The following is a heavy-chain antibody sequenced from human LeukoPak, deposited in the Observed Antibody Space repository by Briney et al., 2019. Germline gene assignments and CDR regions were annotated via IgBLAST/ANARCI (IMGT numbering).Heavy chain of an antibody. D-gene: IGHD3-22*01. Sequence: SETLSLTCTVSGGSISSGGHYWSWLRQLPGKGLEWIGYIYYSGSTYYNPSLKGRVTISVDTSKNQISLNLSSVTAADTAVYYCAREGTGRGSGYYYGLFDYWGQGTLVTVSS. J-gene: IGHJ4*02. CDR2: IYYSGST. CDR1: GGSISSGGHY. V-gene: IGHV4-31*03. CDR3: AREGTGRGSGYYYGLFDY.